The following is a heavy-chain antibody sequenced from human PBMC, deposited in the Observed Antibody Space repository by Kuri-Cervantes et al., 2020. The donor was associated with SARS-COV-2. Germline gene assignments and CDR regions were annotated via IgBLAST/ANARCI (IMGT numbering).Heavy chain of an antibody. CDR2: IWYDGSNK. CDR1: GFTFSSYG. V-gene: IGHV3-33*01. J-gene: IGHJ2*01. D-gene: IGHD6-13*01. CDR3: ARDRRTAAGGWWCVDL. Sequence: GGSLRLSCAASGFTFSSYGMHWVRQAPGKGLEWVAVIWYDGSNKYYADSVKGRFTISRDNSKNTLYLQMNSLRAEDTAVYYCARDRRTAAGGWWCVDLGGRGTLVTVSS.